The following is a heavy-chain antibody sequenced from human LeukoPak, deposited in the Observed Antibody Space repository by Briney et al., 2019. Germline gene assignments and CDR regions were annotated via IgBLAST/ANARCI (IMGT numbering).Heavy chain of an antibody. J-gene: IGHJ3*02. CDR3: ARTYDSSGYYYARDAFDI. CDR1: GGSFSGYY. D-gene: IGHD3-22*01. CDR2: INHSGST. Sequence: PSETLSLTCAVYGGSFSGYYWSWIRQPPGKGLEWIGEINHSGSTNYNPSLKSRVTISVDTSKNQFSLKLSSVTAADTAVYYCARTYDSSGYYYARDAFDIWGQGTMVTVSS. V-gene: IGHV4-34*01.